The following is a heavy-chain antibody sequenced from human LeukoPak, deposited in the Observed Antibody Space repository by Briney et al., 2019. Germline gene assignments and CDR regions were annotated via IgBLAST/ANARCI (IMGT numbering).Heavy chain of an antibody. CDR3: ARGSVVPAASWFDP. CDR1: GFTFNDYY. D-gene: IGHD2-2*01. Sequence: GGSLRLSCAASGFTFNDYYMSWVRQAPGKGLEWLSYINIGGTNTHYADSVKGRFTISRDNAKKSLYLEMNNLRAEDTVVYYCARGSVVPAASWFDPWGQGTLVTVSS. J-gene: IGHJ5*02. V-gene: IGHV3-11*01. CDR2: INIGGTNT.